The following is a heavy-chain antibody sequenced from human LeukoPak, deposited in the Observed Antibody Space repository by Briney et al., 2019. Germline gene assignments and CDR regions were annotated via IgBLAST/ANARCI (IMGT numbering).Heavy chain of an antibody. CDR1: GSIFTSYW. V-gene: IGHV5-51*01. Sequence: LGASLQISCKGSGSIFTSYWIGWGRQLPGKGLEWMGIIYPGDSDTRYSPSFRGQVTISADKSISTAYLQWSSLKASDTAMYYCASTSSTNGYYYYYMDVWGKGTTVTVSS. J-gene: IGHJ6*03. CDR3: ASTSSTNGYYYYYMDV. CDR2: IYPGDSDT. D-gene: IGHD2-2*01.